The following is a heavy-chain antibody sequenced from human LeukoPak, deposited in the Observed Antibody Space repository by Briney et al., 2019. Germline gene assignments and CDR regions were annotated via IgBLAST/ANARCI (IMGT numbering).Heavy chain of an antibody. CDR1: GGSISSYY. CDR2: IYYSGST. CDR3: ARESYDFWSGYQPPPYYYYMDV. Sequence: SETLSLTCTVSGGSISSYYWSWIRPPPGKGVGWVGYIYYSGSTNYNPSLTSRVTISVDTSKNQFSLKLSSVTAADTAVYYCARESYDFWSGYQPPPYYYYMDVWGKGTTVTVSS. D-gene: IGHD3-3*01. V-gene: IGHV4-59*01. J-gene: IGHJ6*03.